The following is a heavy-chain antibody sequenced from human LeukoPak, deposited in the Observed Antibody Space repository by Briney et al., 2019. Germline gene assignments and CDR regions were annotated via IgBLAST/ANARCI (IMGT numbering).Heavy chain of an antibody. J-gene: IGHJ4*02. CDR1: GFTFTTYG. D-gene: IGHD2-2*01. CDR2: ITTGGST. V-gene: IGHV3-23*01. CDR3: AKESLRVVPSATFDY. Sequence: PGGSLRLSCEASGFTFTTYGLSWVRQAPGKGLEWVSTITTGGSTFYADSVKGRFIISRDNSKNTVFLQMNSLRAEDTAVYYCAKESLRVVPSATFDYWGQGTLVTVSS.